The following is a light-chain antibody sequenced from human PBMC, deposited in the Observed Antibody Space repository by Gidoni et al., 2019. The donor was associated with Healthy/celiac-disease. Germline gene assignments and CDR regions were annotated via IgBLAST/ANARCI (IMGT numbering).Light chain of an antibody. CDR2: GAS. CDR3: QQYNNWPTWT. V-gene: IGKV3-15*01. Sequence: EIVITQSPATLSVSPGERATLSCRASQSVSSNLAWYQQKPGQAPRLLIYGASTRATGIPARFSGSGSGKEFTLTISRLQSEDFAVYYCQQYNNWPTWTFGQGTKVEIK. J-gene: IGKJ1*01. CDR1: QSVSSN.